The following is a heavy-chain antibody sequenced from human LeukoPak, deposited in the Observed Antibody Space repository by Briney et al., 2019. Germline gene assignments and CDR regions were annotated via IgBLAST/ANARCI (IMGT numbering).Heavy chain of an antibody. Sequence: SETLSLTCTVSGGSISSSSYYWGWIRQPPGKGLEWIGSIYYGGGTYYNPSLKSRVTISVDTSKNQFSLRLSSVTAADTAVYYCARHGTISSESYFDYWGQGALVTVSS. CDR1: GGSISSSSYY. V-gene: IGHV4-39*01. D-gene: IGHD1-14*01. J-gene: IGHJ4*02. CDR2: IYYGGGT. CDR3: ARHGTISSESYFDY.